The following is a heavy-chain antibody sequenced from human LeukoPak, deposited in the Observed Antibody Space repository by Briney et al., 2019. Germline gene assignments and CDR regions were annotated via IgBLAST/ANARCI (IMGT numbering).Heavy chain of an antibody. CDR1: GASISTYY. CDR3: VRDQGTWWFDP. V-gene: IGHV4-59*01. J-gene: IGHJ5*02. D-gene: IGHD1-1*01. CDR2: IYHSGST. Sequence: SETLSLTCTVSGASISTYYWSWSRQPPGKGLEWIGYIYHSGSTNYSPSLKRGVTISIDTSKNQFSLKLSSATAADTAVYYCVRDQGTWWFDPWGQRTLVTFSS.